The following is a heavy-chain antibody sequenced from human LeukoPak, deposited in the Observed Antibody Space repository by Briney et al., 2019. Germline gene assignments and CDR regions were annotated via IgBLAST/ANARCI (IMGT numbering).Heavy chain of an antibody. CDR2: TYSVYTGDWT. Sequence: GGSLRLSCATSGFSVSSNYMSWVRQAPGKGLEWVSVTYSVYTGDWTHYADSVKGRFTISRDNSKNTLYLQMNSLRAEDTAVYYCARDQAPSWGRERVFDYWGQGTLVTVSS. J-gene: IGHJ4*02. CDR1: GFSVSSNY. CDR3: ARDQAPSWGRERVFDY. V-gene: IGHV3-53*05. D-gene: IGHD1-1*01.